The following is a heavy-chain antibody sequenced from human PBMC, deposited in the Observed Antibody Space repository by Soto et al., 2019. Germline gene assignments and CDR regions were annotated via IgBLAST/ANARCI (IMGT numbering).Heavy chain of an antibody. D-gene: IGHD6-19*01. V-gene: IGHV4-34*01. CDR3: ARGLSYKRLTLIQWLVGTFDY. CDR1: GGSFSGYY. J-gene: IGHJ4*02. CDR2: INHSGST. Sequence: SETLSLTCAVYGGSFSGYYWSWIRQPPGKGLEWIGEINHSGSTNYNPSLKSRVTISVDTSKNQFSLKLSSVTAADTAVYYCARGLSYKRLTLIQWLVGTFDYWGQGTLVTVYS.